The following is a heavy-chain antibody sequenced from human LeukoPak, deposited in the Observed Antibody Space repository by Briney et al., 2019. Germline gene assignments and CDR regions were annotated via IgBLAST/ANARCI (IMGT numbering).Heavy chain of an antibody. CDR3: VVGATRGALNM. Sequence: PGGSLRLSCAASGFTFSSYAMSWVRQAPGKGLEWVSAISGSGGSTYYADSVKGRFTISRDNSKNTLYLQMDSLRDEDTAVYYPVVGATRGALNMWGQGTMVTVSS. CDR1: GFTFSSYA. CDR2: ISGSGGST. V-gene: IGHV3-23*01. J-gene: IGHJ3*02. D-gene: IGHD1-26*01.